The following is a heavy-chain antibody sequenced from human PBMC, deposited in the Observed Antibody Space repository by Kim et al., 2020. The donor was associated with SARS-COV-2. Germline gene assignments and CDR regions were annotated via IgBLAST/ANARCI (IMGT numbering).Heavy chain of an antibody. V-gene: IGHV3-23*01. CDR3: ANRPLPRITIFGVVDHGGA. J-gene: IGHJ5*02. Sequence: GRFTISRDNSKNTLYLQMNSLRAEDTAVYYCANRPLPRITIFGVVDHGGAWGQGTLVTVSS. D-gene: IGHD3-3*01.